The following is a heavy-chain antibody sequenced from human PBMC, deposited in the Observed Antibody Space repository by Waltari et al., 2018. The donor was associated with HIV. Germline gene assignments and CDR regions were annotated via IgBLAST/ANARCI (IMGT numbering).Heavy chain of an antibody. CDR2: INAGNGNT. V-gene: IGHV1-3*01. Sequence: QVQLVQSGAEVKKPGASVKVSCKASGYTFTSYAMHWVRQAPGQRLEWMGWINAGNGNTKYSQKFQGRVTITRDTSASTAYMELSSLRSEDTAVYYCARDRRYYDYYYGMDVWGQGTTVTVSS. J-gene: IGHJ6*02. CDR1: GYTFTSYA. D-gene: IGHD3-3*01. CDR3: ARDRRYYDYYYGMDV.